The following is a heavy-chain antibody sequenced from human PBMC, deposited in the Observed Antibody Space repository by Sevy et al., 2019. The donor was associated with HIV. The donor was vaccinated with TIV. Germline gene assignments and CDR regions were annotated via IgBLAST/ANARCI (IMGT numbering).Heavy chain of an antibody. CDR1: GGSISNSF. Sequence: SETLSLTCAVYGGSISNSFWTWIRQPPGKGLEWIGEASQSGGTNYNPTLQGRVSLSLDPSKNQFSLKLKSMTAADTALYFCARGLSESTYEILRMYGMDVWGQGTTVTVSS. D-gene: IGHD3-9*01. J-gene: IGHJ6*02. CDR3: ARGLSESTYEILRMYGMDV. CDR2: ASQSGGT. V-gene: IGHV4-34*01.